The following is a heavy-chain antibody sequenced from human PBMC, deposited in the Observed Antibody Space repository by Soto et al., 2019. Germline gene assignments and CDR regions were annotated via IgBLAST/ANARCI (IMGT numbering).Heavy chain of an antibody. CDR1: GFTFSSYG. Sequence: QVQLVESGGGVVQPGRSLRLSCAASGFTFSSYGMHWVRQAPGKGLEWVAVIWYDGSNKYYADSVKGRFTISRDNSKNTLYLQVNSLRAEDTAVYYCAREVGTTVTTGWFDPWGQGTLVTVSS. CDR3: AREVGTTVTTGWFDP. J-gene: IGHJ5*02. V-gene: IGHV3-33*01. CDR2: IWYDGSNK. D-gene: IGHD4-17*01.